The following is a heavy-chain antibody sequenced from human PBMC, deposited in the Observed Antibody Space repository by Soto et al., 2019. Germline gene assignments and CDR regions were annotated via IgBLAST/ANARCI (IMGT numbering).Heavy chain of an antibody. Sequence: EVQLVESGGGLVQPGGSLRLSCAASGFIVSSNYMSWVRQAPGKGLEWVSIIYSGGSTYYADSVKGRFTISRDTSKNTLYLQMNSLRAEDTAVYYCARDGFRYDFWSGYDYWGQGTLVTVSS. V-gene: IGHV3-66*01. D-gene: IGHD3-3*01. CDR2: IYSGGST. J-gene: IGHJ4*02. CDR1: GFIVSSNY. CDR3: ARDGFRYDFWSGYDY.